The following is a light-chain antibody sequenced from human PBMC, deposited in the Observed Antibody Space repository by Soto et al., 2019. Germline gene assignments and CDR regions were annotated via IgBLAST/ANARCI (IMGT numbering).Light chain of an antibody. CDR2: GAS. V-gene: IGKV3-20*01. J-gene: IGKJ2*01. CDR3: EQYGSSPYT. CDR1: QSVSSTY. Sequence: EIVLTQSPGTLPLSPGERATLSCRASQSVSSTYLAWYQQKPGQAPSLLIYGASIRATGVPDRFSGSGSGTDFTLTISRLEPEDFAVYYCEQYGSSPYTFGKGTKLAIK.